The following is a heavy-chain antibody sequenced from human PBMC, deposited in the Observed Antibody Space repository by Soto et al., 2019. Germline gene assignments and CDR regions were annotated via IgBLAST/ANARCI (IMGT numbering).Heavy chain of an antibody. J-gene: IGHJ4*02. V-gene: IGHV1-18*01. CDR2: ISTFNSHT. CDR3: ATGREGSYYPYYFDY. D-gene: IGHD3-10*01. CDR1: GYTFTSYG. Sequence: GASVKVSCKASGYTFTSYGISWVRQAPGQGLEWMGWISTFNSHTDYAQKVQGRVAMTTDRSTGTAYMELRSLRSDDTAVYYCATGREGSYYPYYFDYWGQGTLVTVSS.